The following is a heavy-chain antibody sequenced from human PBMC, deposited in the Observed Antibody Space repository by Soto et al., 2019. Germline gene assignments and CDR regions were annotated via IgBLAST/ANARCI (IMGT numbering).Heavy chain of an antibody. V-gene: IGHV4-59*01. CDR1: GGSISSYY. D-gene: IGHD3-22*01. CDR3: ARVADDSSGYYWDY. CDR2: IYYSGST. J-gene: IGHJ4*02. Sequence: SETLSLTCTVSGGSISSYYWSWIRQPPGKGLEWIGYIYYSGSTNYNPSLKSRVTISVDTSKNQFSLKLSSVTAADTAVYYCARVADDSSGYYWDYWGQGTLVTVSS.